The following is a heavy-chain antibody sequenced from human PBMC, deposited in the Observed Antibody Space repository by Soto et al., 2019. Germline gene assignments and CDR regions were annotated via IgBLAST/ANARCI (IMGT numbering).Heavy chain of an antibody. D-gene: IGHD3-22*01. CDR2: LSYDGSNN. J-gene: IGHJ4*02. CDR3: AKSVYYDSSG. Sequence: SLLLSFSSSFFPFRLYGLHWVRQAPGKGLEWVAVLSYDGSNNYYADSVKGRFTISRDNSPPPLYLQMNSLRAEYPAVYSCAKSVYYDSSGWGQGTLVTVSS. V-gene: IGHV3-30*18. CDR1: FFPFRLYG.